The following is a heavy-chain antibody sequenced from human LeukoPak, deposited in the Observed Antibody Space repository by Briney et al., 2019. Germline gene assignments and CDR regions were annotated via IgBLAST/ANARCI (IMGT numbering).Heavy chain of an antibody. CDR2: IYYSGST. CDR3: ARQERAPDYYDSSGYHSDWFDP. J-gene: IGHJ5*02. CDR1: GFTFSSYW. Sequence: PGGSLRLSCAASGFTFSSYWMSWVRQAPGKGLEWIGSIYYSGSTYYNPSLKSRVTISVDTSKNQFSLKLSSVTAADTAVYYCARQERAPDYYDSSGYHSDWFDPWGQGTLVTVSS. D-gene: IGHD3-22*01. V-gene: IGHV4-39*01.